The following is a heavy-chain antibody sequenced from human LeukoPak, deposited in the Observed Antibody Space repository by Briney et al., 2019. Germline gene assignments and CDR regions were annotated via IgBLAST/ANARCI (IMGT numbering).Heavy chain of an antibody. V-gene: IGHV3-23*01. Sequence: GGSLRLSCAASGFIFSSYGMSWVRQAPGKGLEWVSAISGSGGSTYYADSVKGRFTISRDNSKNTLYLQMNSLRAEDTAVYYCAQLRTSGSYSGKVFDYWGQRTLVTVSS. J-gene: IGHJ4*02. CDR1: GFIFSSYG. D-gene: IGHD3-10*01. CDR3: AQLRTSGSYSGKVFDY. CDR2: ISGSGGST.